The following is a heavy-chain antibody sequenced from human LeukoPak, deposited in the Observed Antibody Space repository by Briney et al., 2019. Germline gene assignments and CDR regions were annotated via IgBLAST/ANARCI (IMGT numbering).Heavy chain of an antibody. CDR2: IYYSGST. J-gene: IGHJ6*02. CDR3: ARFLTALDCSGGSCYFNYYYGMDV. Sequence: SETLSLTCAVYGGSFSSYYWSWIRQPPGKGLEWIGYIYYSGSTNYNPSLKSRVTISVDTSKNQFSLKLSSVTAADTAVYYCARFLTALDCSGGSCYFNYYYGMDVWGQGTTVTVSS. V-gene: IGHV4-59*01. CDR1: GGSFSSYY. D-gene: IGHD2-15*01.